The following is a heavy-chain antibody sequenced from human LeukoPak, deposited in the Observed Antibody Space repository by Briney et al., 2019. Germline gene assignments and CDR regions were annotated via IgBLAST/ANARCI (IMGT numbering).Heavy chain of an antibody. CDR2: INTNTGNP. D-gene: IGHD5-18*01. CDR3: ARDRQGYSYVPGPYYYYYMDV. J-gene: IGHJ6*03. V-gene: IGHV7-4-1*02. CDR1: GYTFTSYA. Sequence: ASVKVSCKASGYTFTSYAMNWVRQAPGQGLEWMGWINTNTGNPTYAQGFTGRFVFSLDTSVSTAYLQISSLKAEDTAVYYCARDRQGYSYVPGPYYYYYMDVWGKGTTVTVSS.